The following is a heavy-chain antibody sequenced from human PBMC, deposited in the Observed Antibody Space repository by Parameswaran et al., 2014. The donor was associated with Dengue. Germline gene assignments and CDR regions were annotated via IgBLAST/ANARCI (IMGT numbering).Heavy chain of an antibody. V-gene: IGHV3-23*01. J-gene: IGHJ4*02. D-gene: IGHD3-22*01. CDR3: ARETYYYDSSGHRPFDY. Sequence: VRQMPGKGLEWVSAISGSGGSTYYADSVKGRFTISRDNSKNTLYLQMNSLRAEDTAVYYCARETYYYDSSGHRPFDYWGQGTLVTVSS. CDR2: ISGSGGST.